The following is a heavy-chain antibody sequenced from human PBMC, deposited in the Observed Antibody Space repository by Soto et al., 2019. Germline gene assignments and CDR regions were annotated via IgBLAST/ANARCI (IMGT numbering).Heavy chain of an antibody. Sequence: QLQLQESGPGLVKPSETLSLTCTVSGGSISSSSYYWGWIRQPPGKGLEWIGSIYYSGSTYYNPSLKSRVTISVDTSKNQFSLKLSSVTAADTAVYYCATPPVSYWYFDLWGRGTLVTVSS. J-gene: IGHJ2*01. CDR3: ATPPVSYWYFDL. V-gene: IGHV4-39*01. CDR2: IYYSGST. CDR1: GGSISSSSYY.